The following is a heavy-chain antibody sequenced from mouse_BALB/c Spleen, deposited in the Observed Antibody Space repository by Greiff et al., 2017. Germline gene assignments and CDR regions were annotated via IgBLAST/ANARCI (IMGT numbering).Heavy chain of an antibody. CDR1: GYSFTGYF. CDR2: INPYNGDT. V-gene: IGHV1-20*02. CDR3: ARLGGYDYAMDY. D-gene: IGHD2-2*01. Sequence: EVQLQQSGPELVKPGASVKISCKASGYSFTGYFMNWVMQSHGKSLEWIGRINPYNGDTFYNQKFKGKATLTVDKSSSTAHMELRSLASEDSAVYYCARLGGYDYAMDYWGQGTSVTVSS. J-gene: IGHJ4*01.